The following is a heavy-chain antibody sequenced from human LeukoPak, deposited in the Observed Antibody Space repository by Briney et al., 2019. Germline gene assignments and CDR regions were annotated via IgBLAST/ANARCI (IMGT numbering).Heavy chain of an antibody. CDR3: ARGPDIVVVPAVPLPYYYGMDV. CDR2: INHSGST. D-gene: IGHD2-2*01. Sequence: SETLSLTCTVSGGSISSSYWSWIRQPPGKGLEWIGEINHSGSTNYNPSLKSRVTISVDTSKNQFSLKLSSVTAADTAVYYCARGPDIVVVPAVPLPYYYGMDVWSQGTTVTVSS. J-gene: IGHJ6*02. CDR1: GGSISSSY. V-gene: IGHV4-34*01.